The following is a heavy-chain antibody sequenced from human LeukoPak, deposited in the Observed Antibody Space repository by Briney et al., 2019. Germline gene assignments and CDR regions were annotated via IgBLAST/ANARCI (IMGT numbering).Heavy chain of an antibody. CDR2: ISGSGGST. J-gene: IGHJ4*02. CDR1: GFTFSSYA. D-gene: IGHD3-22*01. CDR3: AKLAYGYYDSSGYYYFDY. V-gene: IGHV3-23*01. Sequence: GGSLRLSCATSGFTFSSYAMSWVRQAPGKGLEWVSAISGSGGSTYYADSVKGRFTISRDNSKNTLYLQMNSLRAEDTAVYYCAKLAYGYYDSSGYYYFDYWGQGTLVTVSS.